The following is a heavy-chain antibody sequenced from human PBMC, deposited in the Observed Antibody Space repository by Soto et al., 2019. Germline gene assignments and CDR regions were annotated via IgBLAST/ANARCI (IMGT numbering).Heavy chain of an antibody. CDR2: IYSGGST. D-gene: IGHD5-12*01. Sequence: EVQLVESGGGLVQPGGSLRLSCAASGFTVSSNYMSWVRQAPGKGLEWVSVIYSGGSTYYADSVKGRFTISRDNSKNTLSLQMISLRAEDTAVYYCASENHYDAGMDVWGQGTTVTVSS. J-gene: IGHJ6*02. CDR3: ASENHYDAGMDV. V-gene: IGHV3-66*01. CDR1: GFTVSSNY.